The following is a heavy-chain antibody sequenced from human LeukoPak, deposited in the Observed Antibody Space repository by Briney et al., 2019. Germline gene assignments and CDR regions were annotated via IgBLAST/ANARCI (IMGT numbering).Heavy chain of an antibody. D-gene: IGHD3-10*02. CDR2: TYSGGST. CDR1: EFSVGSNY. J-gene: IGHJ6*04. Sequence: PGGPLRYSWAASEFSVGSNYMTWVRQAPGKGLEWVSLTYSGGSTSYAASVKVRFTISRDNSKNTLYLQMNSLRAEDRAVSYCAELGITMIGGVWGKGTTVTISS. CDR3: AELGITMIGGV. V-gene: IGHV3-66*01.